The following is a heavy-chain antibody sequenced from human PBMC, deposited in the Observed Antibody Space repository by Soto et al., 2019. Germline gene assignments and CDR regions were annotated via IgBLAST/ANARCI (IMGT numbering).Heavy chain of an antibody. D-gene: IGHD3-10*01. CDR1: GFTFSGYA. V-gene: IGHV3-23*01. Sequence: GGSLRLSCVASGFTFSGYAMTWVRQAPGKGPEWVSAISGRDGSTYYADSVRGRYTISRDNSKNTLYLQMNTLRAEDTAMYYCATRPPHGSGSSPIDYWGQGTLVTVSS. CDR2: ISGRDGST. J-gene: IGHJ4*02. CDR3: ATRPPHGSGSSPIDY.